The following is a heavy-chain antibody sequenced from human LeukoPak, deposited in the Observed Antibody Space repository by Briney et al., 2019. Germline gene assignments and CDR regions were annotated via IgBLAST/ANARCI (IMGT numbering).Heavy chain of an antibody. D-gene: IGHD3-22*01. J-gene: IGHJ6*02. CDR1: GFTFSSYG. CDR2: ISGSGSTI. CDR3: AREGGAYDSSGYYRGYYYYYGMDV. V-gene: IGHV3-48*03. Sequence: GGSLRLSCAASGFTFSSYGMNWVRQAPGKGLEWVSYISGSGSTIYYADSVKGRFTISRDNAKNSLYLQMNSLRAEDTAVYYCAREGGAYDSSGYYRGYYYYYGMDVWGQGTTVTVSS.